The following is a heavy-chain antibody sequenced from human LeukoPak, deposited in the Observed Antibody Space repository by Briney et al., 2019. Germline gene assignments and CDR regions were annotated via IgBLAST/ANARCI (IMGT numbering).Heavy chain of an antibody. CDR2: IYYSGST. Sequence: SETLSLTCTVSGGSISSYYWSWIRQPPGKGLEWIGYIYYSGSTNYNPSLKSRVTISVDTSKNQFSLKLISVTAADTAVYYCARHQYGVNPYYYYGMDVWGQGTTVTVSS. D-gene: IGHD4-17*01. CDR1: GGSISSYY. J-gene: IGHJ6*02. CDR3: ARHQYGVNPYYYYGMDV. V-gene: IGHV4-59*08.